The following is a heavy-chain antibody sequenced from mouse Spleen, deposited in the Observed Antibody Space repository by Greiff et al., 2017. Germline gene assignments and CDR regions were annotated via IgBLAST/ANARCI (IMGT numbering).Heavy chain of an antibody. CDR3: ARSLKVRREFAY. D-gene: IGHD2-14*01. Sequence: QVQLQQPGAELVRPGTSVKLSCKASGYTFTSYWMHWVKQRPGQGLEWIGVIDPSDSYTNYNQKFKGKATLTVDTSSSTAYMQLSSLTSEDSAVYYCARSLKVRREFAYWGQGTLVTVSA. J-gene: IGHJ3*01. V-gene: IGHV1-59*01. CDR2: IDPSDSYT. CDR1: GYTFTSYW.